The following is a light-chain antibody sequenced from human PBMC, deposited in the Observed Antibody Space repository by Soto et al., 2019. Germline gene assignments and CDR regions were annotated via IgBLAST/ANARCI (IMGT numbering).Light chain of an antibody. CDR1: SSDIGAYNY. V-gene: IGLV2-14*03. J-gene: IGLJ2*01. CDR3: SSFTGSTLV. CDR2: DVS. Sequence: QSALTQPASVSGSPGQSITISCTGSSSDIGAYNYVSWYQQHPGKAPKFMIFDVSNRPSGVSNRFSGSKSGNTAYLAISGLQAEDEADYYCSSFTGSTLVFGGGTKLTVL.